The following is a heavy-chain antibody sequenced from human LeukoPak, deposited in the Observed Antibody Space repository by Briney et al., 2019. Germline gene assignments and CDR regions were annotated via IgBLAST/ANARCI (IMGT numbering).Heavy chain of an antibody. V-gene: IGHV3-48*04. Sequence: GGSLRLSCAASGFSFSSYVMNWVRQAPGKGLEWVSYISSNSNTIYYADSVKGRFTASRDNAKNSLYLQMSSLRAEDTAVYYCARKYGSGTYAGFWFDPWGQGTLVTVSS. CDR3: ARKYGSGTYAGFWFDP. D-gene: IGHD3-10*01. CDR2: ISSNSNTI. CDR1: GFSFSSYV. J-gene: IGHJ5*02.